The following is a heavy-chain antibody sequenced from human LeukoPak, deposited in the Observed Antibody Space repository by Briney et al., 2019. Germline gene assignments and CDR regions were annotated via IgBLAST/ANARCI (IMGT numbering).Heavy chain of an antibody. D-gene: IGHD6-19*01. CDR3: AREGSGWFNYYYYYYMDV. CDR1: GYTFTSYG. CDR2: ISTYNGHT. Sequence: ASVKVSCKASGYTFTSYGISWLRQAPGQGLEWMGWISTYNGHTNYAQKLQGRVTMTTDTSTSTAYMELRSLRSDDTAVYYCAREGSGWFNYYYYYYMDVWGKGTTVTVSS. V-gene: IGHV1-18*01. J-gene: IGHJ6*03.